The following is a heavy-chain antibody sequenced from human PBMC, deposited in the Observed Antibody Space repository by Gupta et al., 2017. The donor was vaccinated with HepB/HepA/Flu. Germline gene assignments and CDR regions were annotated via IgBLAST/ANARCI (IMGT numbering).Heavy chain of an antibody. D-gene: IGHD2-2*01. J-gene: IGHJ5*02. CDR1: GGSISSSSYY. Sequence: QLQLQESGPGLLKPSETLSPPSTVSGGSISSSSYYWGWIRQPPGKGLEWIGSIYYSGSTYYNPSLKSRVTISVDTSKNQFSLKLSSVTAADTAVYYCARLVVVVQRNWFDPWDQGTLVTVSS. V-gene: IGHV4-39*01. CDR3: ARLVVVVQRNWFDP. CDR2: IYYSGST.